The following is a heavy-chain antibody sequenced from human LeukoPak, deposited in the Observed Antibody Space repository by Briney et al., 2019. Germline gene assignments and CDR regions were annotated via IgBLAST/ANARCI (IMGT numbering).Heavy chain of an antibody. Sequence: GASVKVSCKASGYTFTSYAMHWVRLAPGQRLEWMGWISAYNGNTNYAQKLQGRVTMTTDTSTSTAYMELRSLRSDDTAVYYCARGHYYDSSGYYLYWGQGTLVTVSS. CDR3: ARGHYYDSSGYYLY. CDR2: ISAYNGNT. CDR1: GYTFTSYA. J-gene: IGHJ4*02. D-gene: IGHD3-22*01. V-gene: IGHV1-18*01.